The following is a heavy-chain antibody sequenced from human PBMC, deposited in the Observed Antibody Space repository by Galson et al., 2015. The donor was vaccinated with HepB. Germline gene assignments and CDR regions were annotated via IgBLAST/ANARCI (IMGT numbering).Heavy chain of an antibody. CDR1: GFTFSSYS. CDR2: ISSSSSYI. Sequence: SLRLSCAASGFTFSSYSMNWVRQAPGKGLEWVSSISSSSSYIYYADSVKGRFTISRDNAKNSLYLQMNSLRAEDTAVYYCARVRIYDSSGYWYFDYWGQGTLVTVSP. D-gene: IGHD3-22*01. J-gene: IGHJ4*02. V-gene: IGHV3-21*01. CDR3: ARVRIYDSSGYWYFDY.